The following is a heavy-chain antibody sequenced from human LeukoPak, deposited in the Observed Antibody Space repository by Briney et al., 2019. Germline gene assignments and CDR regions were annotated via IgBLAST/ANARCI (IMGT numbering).Heavy chain of an antibody. CDR2: INPNSGGT. Sequence: GASVKVSCKASGYTFTGYYMHWVRQAPGQGLEWMGWINPNSGGTNYAQKFQGRVTMTRDTSIGTAYMELSRLRSDDTAVYYCARSYYGSGSLTDYWGQGTLVTVSS. J-gene: IGHJ4*02. CDR1: GYTFTGYY. D-gene: IGHD3-10*01. CDR3: ARSYYGSGSLTDY. V-gene: IGHV1-2*02.